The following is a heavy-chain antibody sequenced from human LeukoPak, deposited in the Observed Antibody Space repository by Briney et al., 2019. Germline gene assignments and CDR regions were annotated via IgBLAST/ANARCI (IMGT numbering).Heavy chain of an antibody. CDR3: ARRTGEGAFDI. V-gene: IGHV4-59*08. CDR2: IYYSGTT. CDR1: GGSLSTYF. Sequence: SETLSLTCTVSGGSLSTYFWTWIRQPPGKGPEWIGYIYYSGTTNYHPSLESRVTISVDTSKNQFSLKLNSVTAADTAVYYCARRTGEGAFDIWGQGTMVTVSS. J-gene: IGHJ3*02. D-gene: IGHD3-16*01.